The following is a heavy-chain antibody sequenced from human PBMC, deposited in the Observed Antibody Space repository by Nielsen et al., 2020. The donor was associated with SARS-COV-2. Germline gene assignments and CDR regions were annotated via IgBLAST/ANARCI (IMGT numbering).Heavy chain of an antibody. J-gene: IGHJ4*02. CDR3: ARRSSSWLDF. V-gene: IGHV4-59*08. Sequence: SETLSLTCTVSGVSISSYYWSWIRQPPGKGLEWIGYIYYSGSTNYNPSLKSRVTISVDTSKNQFSLKLSSVTAADTAVYYCARRSSSWLDFWGQGTLVTVSS. D-gene: IGHD6-13*01. CDR1: GVSISSYY. CDR2: IYYSGST.